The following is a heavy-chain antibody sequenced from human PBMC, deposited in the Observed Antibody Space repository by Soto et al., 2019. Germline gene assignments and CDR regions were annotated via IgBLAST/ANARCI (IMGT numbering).Heavy chain of an antibody. CDR1: GGSISSSSYY. CDR3: ARLNYKEDPFWSGYPTLNWFDP. J-gene: IGHJ5*02. V-gene: IGHV4-39*01. D-gene: IGHD3-3*01. Sequence: PSETLSLTCTVSGGSISSSSYYWGWIRQPPGKGLEWIGSIYYSGSTYYNPSLKSRVTISVDTSKNQFSLKLSSVTAADTAVYYCARLNYKEDPFWSGYPTLNWFDPWGQGTLVTVSS. CDR2: IYYSGST.